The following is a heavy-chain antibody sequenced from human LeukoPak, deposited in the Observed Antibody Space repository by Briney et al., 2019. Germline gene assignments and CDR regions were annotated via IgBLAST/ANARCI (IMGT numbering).Heavy chain of an antibody. CDR3: ATETGNFYFYS. Sequence: GASVKVSCKVSGYTLTELSMHWVRQAPGKGLEWMGGFDPEDDEIIYAQRFQGRVTMTEDASTDTAYMELRSLRSEDTAVYYCATETGNFYFYSWGQGTLVTVS. J-gene: IGHJ4*02. CDR1: GYTLTELS. CDR2: FDPEDDEI. V-gene: IGHV1-24*01. D-gene: IGHD1-7*01.